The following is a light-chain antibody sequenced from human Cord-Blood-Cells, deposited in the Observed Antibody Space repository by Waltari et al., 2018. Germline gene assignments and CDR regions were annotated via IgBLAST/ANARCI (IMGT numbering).Light chain of an antibody. CDR2: AAS. J-gene: IGKJ2*01. CDR1: QSISSY. Sequence: DIQMTQSPSSLSASVGDRVTIPCRASQSISSYLNWYQQNPGKAPKLLIYAASSLQSGVPSRFSGSGSGTDFTLTISSLQPEDFATYYCQQSYSTMYTFGQGTKLEIE. CDR3: QQSYSTMYT. V-gene: IGKV1-39*01.